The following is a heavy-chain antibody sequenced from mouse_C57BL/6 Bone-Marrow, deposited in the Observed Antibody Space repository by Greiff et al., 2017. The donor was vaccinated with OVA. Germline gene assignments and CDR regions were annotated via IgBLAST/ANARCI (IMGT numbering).Heavy chain of an antibody. Sequence: DVMLVESGGGLVQPGESLKLSCESNEYEFPSHDMSWVRKTPEKRLELVAAINSDGGSTYYPDTMERRFIISRDTTKKTLYLQMSSLRSEDTALYYCARRGGGSSIYWYFDVWGTGTTVTVSS. D-gene: IGHD1-1*01. CDR1: EYEFPSHD. V-gene: IGHV5-2*03. J-gene: IGHJ1*03. CDR3: ARRGGGSSIYWYFDV. CDR2: INSDGGST.